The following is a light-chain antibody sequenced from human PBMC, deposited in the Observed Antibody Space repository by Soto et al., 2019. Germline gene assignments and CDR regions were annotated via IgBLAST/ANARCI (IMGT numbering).Light chain of an antibody. J-gene: IGLJ2*01. CDR3: QSYDSSLSVV. Sequence: QSVLTQPPSVSGAPGQRVTSSCTGSSSNIGAGYDVHWYQQLPGAAPKLLIYVNSNRPSGVPDRFSGSKSGTSASLAITGLQADDEADYYCQSYDSSLSVVFGGGTKLTVL. V-gene: IGLV1-40*01. CDR2: VNS. CDR1: SSNIGAGYD.